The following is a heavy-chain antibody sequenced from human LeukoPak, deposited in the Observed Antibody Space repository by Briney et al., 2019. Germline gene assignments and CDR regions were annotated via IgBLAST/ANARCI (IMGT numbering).Heavy chain of an antibody. V-gene: IGHV4-59*08. CDR1: GGSISSLY. D-gene: IGHD6-6*01. Sequence: PSETLSLTCSVSGGSISSLYWSWIRQPPGKGLEWIGYTYYTGSTNYNPSLKSRVTMFVDMSKNQLSLRLSSVTAADTAVYYCARHRAYSSSSPFDYWGQGTLVTVSS. CDR2: TYYTGST. CDR3: ARHRAYSSSSPFDY. J-gene: IGHJ4*02.